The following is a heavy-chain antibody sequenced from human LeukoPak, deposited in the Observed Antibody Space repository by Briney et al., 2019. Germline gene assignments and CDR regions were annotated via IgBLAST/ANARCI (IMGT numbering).Heavy chain of an antibody. CDR3: AGHSEMDV. CDR2: IYSGGST. V-gene: IGHV3-53*01. J-gene: IGHJ6*02. CDR1: GFTFSTYR. Sequence: GGSLRLSCEASGFTFSTYRMNWVRQAPGKGLEWVSLIYSGGSTYYSDSVRGRFATSRDNSKNTLYLQMSSLRAEDTAVYYCAGHSEMDVWGQGITVTVSS. D-gene: IGHD6-13*01.